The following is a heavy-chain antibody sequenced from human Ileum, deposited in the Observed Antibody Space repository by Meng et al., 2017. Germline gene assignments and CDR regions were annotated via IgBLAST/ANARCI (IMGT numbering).Heavy chain of an antibody. Sequence: GESLKISCAASGFPFSSYAMHWVRQAPGKGLEWVAGVTDDSRRKYYAESVEGRLTISRDNSKDTLYLQMNSLRAEDTAVYYCAREKYYGAGCLCALDIWGQGTMVTVSS. D-gene: IGHD3-10*01. V-gene: IGHV3-30*04. CDR2: VTDDSRRK. J-gene: IGHJ3*02. CDR1: GFPFSSYA. CDR3: AREKYYGAGCLCALDI.